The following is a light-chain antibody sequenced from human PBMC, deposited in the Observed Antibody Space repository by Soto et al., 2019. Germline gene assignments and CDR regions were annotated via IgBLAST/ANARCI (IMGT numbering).Light chain of an antibody. CDR2: DAS. Sequence: DIQMTQSPSSLSASVGNRVTITCQASQDIATYLNWYQQKPGKAPNLLIYDASNLETGVPSRFSGGGSGTHFTFTISNLQPEDIATYYCQQLNSYPLTYGGGTKVDIK. J-gene: IGKJ4*01. CDR1: QDIATY. CDR3: QQLNSYPLT. V-gene: IGKV1-33*01.